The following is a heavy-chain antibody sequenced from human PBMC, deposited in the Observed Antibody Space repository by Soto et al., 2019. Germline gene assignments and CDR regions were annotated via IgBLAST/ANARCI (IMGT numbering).Heavy chain of an antibody. J-gene: IGHJ6*02. CDR1: GCTFSSYA. CDR2: IIPIFGTA. CDR3: ASRTYSDVWSGYSFDYYYYGMDV. D-gene: IGHD3-3*01. Sequence: ASVKVSCKASGCTFSSYAISWVRQAPGQGLEWMGGIIPIFGTANYAQKFQGRVTITADESTSTSYMELSSLRSEDTAVYYCASRTYSDVWSGYSFDYYYYGMDVWGQGTQVTVSS. V-gene: IGHV1-69*13.